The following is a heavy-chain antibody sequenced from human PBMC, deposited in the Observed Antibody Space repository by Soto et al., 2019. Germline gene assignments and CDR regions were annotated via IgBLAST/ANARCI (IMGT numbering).Heavy chain of an antibody. CDR2: ISLYSDGT. J-gene: IGHJ5*02. CDR3: ARVVPGAEAWFGP. Sequence: GASVKVSCKTSGYTFSNYGITCVLQSPGQPLEWLGWISLYSDGTNYAQKFQGRVSMTTDTSTTTAYMELRSLRSDDTAVYYCARVVPGAEAWFGPWGQGTLVTVSS. CDR1: GYTFSNYG. D-gene: IGHD2-2*01. V-gene: IGHV1-18*01.